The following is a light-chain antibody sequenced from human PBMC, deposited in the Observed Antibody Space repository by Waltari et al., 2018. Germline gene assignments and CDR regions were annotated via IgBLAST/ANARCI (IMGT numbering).Light chain of an antibody. J-gene: IGKJ2*01. CDR1: QSLLYSNGNNY. V-gene: IGKV2-28*01. CDR3: MQALQAPYT. CDR2: ETS. Sequence: EIVVTQSPLSLPVTPGEPASISCRSSQSLLYSNGNNYLDGYLQKQGQSPQLLIYETSNRASGVPDRFGGSGSGTDFTLKISRVETEDVGIYYCMQALQAPYTFGQGTKLEIK.